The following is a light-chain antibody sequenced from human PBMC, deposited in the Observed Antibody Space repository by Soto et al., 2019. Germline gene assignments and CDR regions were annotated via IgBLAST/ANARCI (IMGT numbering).Light chain of an antibody. Sequence: QSVLTQPPSASGTPGQRVTISCSGSSSNIGNNFAYWYQQLPGTAPKLLIYRNVQRPSGVPDRFSGSKSGSSASLAIAGLQTGDDADYYCGTWDDSLDAWVFGGGTQLTVL. V-gene: IGLV1-44*01. CDR2: RNV. CDR3: GTWDDSLDAWV. J-gene: IGLJ3*02. CDR1: SSNIGNNF.